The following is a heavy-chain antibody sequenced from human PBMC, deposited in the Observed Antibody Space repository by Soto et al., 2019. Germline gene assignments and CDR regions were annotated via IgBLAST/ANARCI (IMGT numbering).Heavy chain of an antibody. V-gene: IGHV1-69*02. CDR1: GGTFSSYT. D-gene: IGHD2-15*01. CDR3: ATLRNVALGFCV. CDR2: IIPILGIA. Sequence: QVQLVPSGAEVKKPGSSVKVSCKASGGTFSSYTISWVRQAPGQGLEWMGRIIPILGIANYAQKCQGRVTITADKSTSTAYMELSSLRSEDTAVYYCATLRNVALGFCVWGQGTTVTVSS. J-gene: IGHJ6*02.